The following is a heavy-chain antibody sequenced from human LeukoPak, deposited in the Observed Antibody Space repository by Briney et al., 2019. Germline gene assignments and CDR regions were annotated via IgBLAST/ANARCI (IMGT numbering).Heavy chain of an antibody. CDR1: GFTFDDDA. CDR2: IRSKADGATT. D-gene: IGHD3-10*01. V-gene: IGHV3-49*04. CDR3: IRGTAYYFDF. J-gene: IGHJ4*02. Sequence: GGSLRLSCKTSGFTFDDDAMNWVRQAPGKGLGGVGLIRSKADGATTEYAASVTGRFAFSRDDSKTTVYLQMNSLPTQHTAVYYCIRGTAYYFDFWGPGTLVTVSS.